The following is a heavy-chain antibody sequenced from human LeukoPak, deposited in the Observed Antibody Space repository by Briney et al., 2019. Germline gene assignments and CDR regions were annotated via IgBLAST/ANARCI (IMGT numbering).Heavy chain of an antibody. CDR2: IIPIFGTA. D-gene: IGHD1-26*01. J-gene: IGHJ4*02. CDR1: GGTFSSYA. CDR3: SSGSYSNTLYCFDY. Sequence: SVKVSCKASGGTFSSYAISWVRQAPGQGLEWMGGIIPIFGTANYAQKFQGRVTITTDESTSTAYMELSSLRSEDTAVYYCSSGSYSNTLYCFDYWGQGTLVTVSS. V-gene: IGHV1-69*05.